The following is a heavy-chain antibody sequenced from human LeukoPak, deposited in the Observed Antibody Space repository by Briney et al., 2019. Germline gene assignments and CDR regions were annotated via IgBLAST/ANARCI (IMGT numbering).Heavy chain of an antibody. CDR3: AKETGLLGTYPFDY. V-gene: IGHV3-23*01. J-gene: IGHJ4*02. Sequence: GGSLRLSCAASGFTFSTCAMSWVRQAPGKGLGWVSGISGGGGVTYYADSVKGRFTISRDNSKNTLYLQMNSLRAEDTAVYFCAKETGLLGTYPFDYWGQGTLVTVSS. D-gene: IGHD3-16*02. CDR2: ISGGGGVT. CDR1: GFTFSTCA.